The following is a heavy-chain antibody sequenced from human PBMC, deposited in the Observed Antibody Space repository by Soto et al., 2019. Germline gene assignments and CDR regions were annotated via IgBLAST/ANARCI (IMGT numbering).Heavy chain of an antibody. D-gene: IGHD1-7*01. Sequence: SETLSLTCAVYVGSFSGYYWRWIRKPPGKGLEWIGEINHRESTKYNPSNKSRVNKSEDTSKKQISLKQSTKTKTDTAVYYCARDRVMELTTGYYYGMDVWGQGTTVT. CDR3: ARDRVMELTTGYYYGMDV. V-gene: IGHV4-34*01. CDR1: VGSFSGYY. J-gene: IGHJ6*02. CDR2: INHREST.